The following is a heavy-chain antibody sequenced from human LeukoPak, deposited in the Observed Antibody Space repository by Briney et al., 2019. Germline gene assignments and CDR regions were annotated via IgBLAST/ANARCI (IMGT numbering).Heavy chain of an antibody. J-gene: IGHJ6*02. V-gene: IGHV3-21*01. CDR3: ARHTGPYYSSGSYGMDV. CDR2: INSGGTSM. CDR1: GFNFNAYS. D-gene: IGHD3-10*01. Sequence: GGAVRLSCAASGFNFNAYSMNLVRQARGKGLEGVSSINSGGTSMYYADSGKGRSNISRDNAKNSLFLQMNSLRAEDTSVYYCARHTGPYYSSGSYGMDVWGQGTTVTVSS.